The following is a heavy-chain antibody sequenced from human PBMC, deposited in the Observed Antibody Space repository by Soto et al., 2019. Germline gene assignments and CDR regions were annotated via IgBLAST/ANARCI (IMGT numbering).Heavy chain of an antibody. CDR1: GFTFSDYY. J-gene: IGHJ3*02. V-gene: IGHV3-11*06. CDR3: ARERYYDSPTDAFDI. D-gene: IGHD3-22*01. Sequence: GGSLRLSCAASGFTFSDYYMSWIRQAPGKGLEWVSYISSSSSYTNYADSVKGRFTISRDNAKNSLYPQMNSLRAEDTAVYYCARERYYDSPTDAFDIWGQGTMVTVSS. CDR2: ISSSSSYT.